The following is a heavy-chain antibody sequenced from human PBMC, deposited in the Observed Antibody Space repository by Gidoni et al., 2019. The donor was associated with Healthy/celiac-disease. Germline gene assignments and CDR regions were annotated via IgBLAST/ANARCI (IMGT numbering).Heavy chain of an antibody. Sequence: EVQLVESGGGFVQPGGSLRLSCSASGFTCSTHSFTWVRQAPGKGLEYVSAISSNGGSTYYADSVKGRFTISRDNSKNTLYLQMSSLRAEDTAVYYCVNAPLLGNYGPSLGGGMDVWGQGTTVTVSS. CDR3: VNAPLLGNYGPSLGGGMDV. V-gene: IGHV3-64D*06. CDR1: GFTCSTHS. J-gene: IGHJ6*02. CDR2: ISSNGGST. D-gene: IGHD3-16*01.